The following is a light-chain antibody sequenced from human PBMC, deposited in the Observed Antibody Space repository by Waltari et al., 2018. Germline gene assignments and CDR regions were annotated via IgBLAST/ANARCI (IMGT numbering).Light chain of an antibody. CDR3: QQYGSRWT. CDR1: QSIGDS. CDR2: KAS. V-gene: IGKV1-5*03. Sequence: DIQMTQSPPTLSASLGDRVTITCRASQSIGDSLAWYQQKPGKAQKLLVFKASTLERGVPSRFGGSGSGTEFTLTITSLQPDDVATYYCQQYGSRWTFGQGTKVEVK. J-gene: IGKJ1*01.